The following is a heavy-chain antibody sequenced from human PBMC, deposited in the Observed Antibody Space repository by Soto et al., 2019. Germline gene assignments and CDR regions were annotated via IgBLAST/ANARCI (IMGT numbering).Heavy chain of an antibody. Sequence: QVQLVESGGGMVQPGTSLRLSCTASGFTFNSLSLHWVRQGPDKGLEWVSVISFDGRVTYYADFVKGRFTVSRDNSKNTICLQVPRLRAEDTVVYYWAREPYGDSQYFDYWGQGTLVTVSS. V-gene: IGHV3-30*04. CDR1: GFTFNSLS. J-gene: IGHJ4*02. CDR3: AREPYGDSQYFDY. D-gene: IGHD2-21*02. CDR2: ISFDGRVT.